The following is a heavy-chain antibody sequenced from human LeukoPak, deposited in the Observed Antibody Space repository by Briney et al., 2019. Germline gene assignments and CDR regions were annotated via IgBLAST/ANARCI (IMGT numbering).Heavy chain of an antibody. D-gene: IGHD1-26*01. V-gene: IGHV4-4*07. CDR1: GGAIRSHY. CDR2: IYSSGYT. J-gene: IGHJ4*02. CDR3: ARGEHSVDS. Sequence: SSETLSLTCTVSGGAIRSHYWNWIRPPAGKGLEWIGRIYSSGYTNDNPSLKSRITMSVDMSKNQFSLRLNSVTAADTAVYYCARGEHSVDSWGQGMLVAVSS.